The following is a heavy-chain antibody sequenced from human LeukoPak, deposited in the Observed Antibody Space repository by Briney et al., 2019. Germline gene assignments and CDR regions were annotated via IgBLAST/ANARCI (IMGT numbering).Heavy chain of an antibody. D-gene: IGHD3-10*01. J-gene: IGHJ3*02. V-gene: IGHV1-69*04. CDR3: ARGGKLLLWFGELWADAFDI. Sequence: SVKVSCKASGGTFSSYAISWVRQAPGQGLEWTGRIIPIFGIANYAQKFQGRVTITADKSTSTAYMELSSLRSEDTAVYYCARGGKLLLWFGELWADAFDIWGQGTMVTVSS. CDR2: IIPIFGIA. CDR1: GGTFSSYA.